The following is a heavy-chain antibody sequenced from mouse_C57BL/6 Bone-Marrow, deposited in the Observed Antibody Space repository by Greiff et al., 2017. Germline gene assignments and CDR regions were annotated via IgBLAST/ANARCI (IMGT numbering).Heavy chain of an antibody. V-gene: IGHV1-64*01. J-gene: IGHJ2*01. D-gene: IGHD3-3*01. CDR1: GYTFTNYW. Sequence: QVQLQQPGAELVKPGASVKLSCKASGYTFTNYWMHWVKQRPGQGLEWIGMMHPNGGSPDYNEKFKGKATLTADKSSSTAYMELRSLTSEDSAVYFCARSRDGSNYFDYWGQGTTLTVSS. CDR3: ARSRDGSNYFDY. CDR2: MHPNGGSP.